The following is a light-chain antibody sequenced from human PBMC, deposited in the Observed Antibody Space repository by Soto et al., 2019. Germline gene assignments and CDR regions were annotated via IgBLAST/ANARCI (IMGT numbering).Light chain of an antibody. CDR1: FSNIGTNY. CDR3: AAWDDSLKAWL. J-gene: IGLJ3*02. Sequence: QSVLTQPPSLSAAPGQQVTISCSGSFSNIGTNYVSWYQQVPGSAPKLLIYDNRRRPSGIPDRISGSKSGTSASLAISGLQSEDEADYYCAAWDDSLKAWLFGGGTKLTVL. CDR2: DNR. V-gene: IGLV1-51*01.